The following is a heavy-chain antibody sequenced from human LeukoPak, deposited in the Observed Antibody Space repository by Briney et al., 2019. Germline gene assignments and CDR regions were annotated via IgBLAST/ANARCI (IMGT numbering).Heavy chain of an antibody. Sequence: VQPGGSLRLSCAASGFTFSSYWMSWVRQAPGKGLEWVSSISSSSSYIYYADSVKGRFTISRDNAKNSLYLQMNSLRAADTAVYYCARGVYGDYRGVFDYWGQGTLVTVSS. J-gene: IGHJ4*02. D-gene: IGHD4-17*01. V-gene: IGHV3-21*01. CDR2: ISSSSSYI. CDR1: GFTFSSYW. CDR3: ARGVYGDYRGVFDY.